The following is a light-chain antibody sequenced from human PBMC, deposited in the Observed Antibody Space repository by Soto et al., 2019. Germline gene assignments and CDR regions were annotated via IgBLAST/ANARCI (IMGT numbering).Light chain of an antibody. Sequence: GCGVHWYQQLPGTAPKLLISANTNRPSGVPDRISGSKSGTSASLAITGLQAEDEADYYCQSYDSSLSGWVFGGGTKLTVL. CDR2: ANT. J-gene: IGLJ3*02. V-gene: IGLV1-40*01. CDR3: QSYDSSLSGWV. CDR1: GCG.